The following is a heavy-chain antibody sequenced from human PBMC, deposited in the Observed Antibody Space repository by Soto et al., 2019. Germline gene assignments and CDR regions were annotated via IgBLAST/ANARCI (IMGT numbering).Heavy chain of an antibody. D-gene: IGHD5-12*01. CDR1: GFTFSGQY. Sequence: QVQLVESGGGLVEPGGSLRLSCAASGFTFSGQYMTWIRQAPGKGLEWVSKISGDATLTYYADSVKGRFTVSRDNAKKALYLQMNSLRAEDTAVYYCAKDRGEMEMATPLGYWGQGTLVTVSS. CDR3: AKDRGEMEMATPLGY. J-gene: IGHJ4*02. CDR2: ISGDATLT. V-gene: IGHV3-11*01.